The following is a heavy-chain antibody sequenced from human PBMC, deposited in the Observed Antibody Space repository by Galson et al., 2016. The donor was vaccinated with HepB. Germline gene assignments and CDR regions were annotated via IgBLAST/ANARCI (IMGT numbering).Heavy chain of an antibody. Sequence: SETLSLTCTVSGGSISKYSWSWIRQPPGKGLEWIGYIYYSGSTNYNPSLKSRVTISVDTSKNQFSLKLSSVTAADTAVYYCARVGGQAFDIWGQGTMVPVSS. CDR2: IYYSGST. CDR3: ARVGGQAFDI. D-gene: IGHD1-26*01. V-gene: IGHV4-59*08. J-gene: IGHJ3*02. CDR1: GGSISKYS.